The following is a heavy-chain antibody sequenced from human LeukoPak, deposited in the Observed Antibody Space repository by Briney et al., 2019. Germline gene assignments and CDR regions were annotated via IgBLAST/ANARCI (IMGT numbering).Heavy chain of an antibody. J-gene: IGHJ6*02. Sequence: PSETLSLTCTVSGGSISSYYWSWIRQPAGKGLEWIGRIYTSGSTNYNPSLKSRVTMSVDTSKNQFSLKLSSVTAADTAVYYCARESIVVVPAAPYYYYYGMDVWGQGTTVTVSS. CDR1: GGSISSYY. CDR3: ARESIVVVPAAPYYYYYGMDV. V-gene: IGHV4-4*07. D-gene: IGHD2-2*01. CDR2: IYTSGST.